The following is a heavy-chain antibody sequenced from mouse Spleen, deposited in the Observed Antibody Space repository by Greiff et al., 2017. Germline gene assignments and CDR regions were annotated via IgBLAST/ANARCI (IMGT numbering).Heavy chain of an antibody. D-gene: IGHD1-1*01. CDR3: AREEVLLYYAMDY. Sequence: VQLQQPGAELVRPGSSVKLSCKASGYTFTSYWMHWVKQRPIQGLEWIGNIDPSDSETHYNQKFKDKATLTVDKSSSTAYMQLSSLTSEDSAVYYCAREEVLLYYAMDYWGQGTSVTVSS. CDR1: GYTFTSYW. V-gene: IGHV1-52*01. CDR2: IDPSDSET. J-gene: IGHJ4*01.